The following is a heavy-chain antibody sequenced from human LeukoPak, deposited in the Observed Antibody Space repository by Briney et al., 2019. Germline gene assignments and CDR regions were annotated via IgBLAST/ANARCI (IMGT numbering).Heavy chain of an antibody. CDR2: ISIGAGTT. D-gene: IGHD6-19*01. CDR3: AKDLEQSYSGWSASYDA. CDR1: GFTFSNYA. V-gene: IGHV3-23*01. Sequence: GGSLRLSCAASGFTFSNYAMRWVREVPGKWLEGVSAISIGAGTTGYADSVKGRFTISRVNYKSNIYLQMNSLRAEDTAVYYCAKDLEQSYSGWSASYDAWGQGTLVTVS. J-gene: IGHJ5*02.